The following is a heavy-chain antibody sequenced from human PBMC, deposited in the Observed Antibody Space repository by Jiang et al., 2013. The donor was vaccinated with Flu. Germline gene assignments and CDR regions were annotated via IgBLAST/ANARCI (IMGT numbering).Heavy chain of an antibody. CDR3: ARGVYNWNDVGDAVSVYGMDV. CDR2: INPSGGST. V-gene: IGHV1-46*01. Sequence: SGAEVKKPGASVKVSCKASGYTFTSYYMHWVRQAPGQGLEWMGIINPSGGSTSYAQKFQGRVTMTRDTSTSTVYMELSSLRSEDTAVYYCARGVYNWNDVGDAVSVYGMDVLGPRGPRSPSP. J-gene: IGHJ6*02. D-gene: IGHD1-20*01. CDR1: GYTFTSYY.